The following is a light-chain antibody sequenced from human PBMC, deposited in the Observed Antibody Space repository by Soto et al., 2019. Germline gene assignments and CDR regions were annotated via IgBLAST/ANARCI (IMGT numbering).Light chain of an antibody. CDR3: QKFNTAPLT. CDR2: SAS. Sequence: DIQMTQSPYSLSASVGDRVTITCRASQDISVYLAWYQQKPGKVPKLLIYSASTLQSGVPSRFSGSGSGTDFTLTISSLQPEDVATYFCQKFNTAPLTFGQGTRLEIK. CDR1: QDISVY. V-gene: IGKV1-27*01. J-gene: IGKJ5*01.